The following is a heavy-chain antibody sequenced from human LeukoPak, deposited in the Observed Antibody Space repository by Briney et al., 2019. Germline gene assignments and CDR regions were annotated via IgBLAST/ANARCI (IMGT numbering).Heavy chain of an antibody. J-gene: IGHJ2*01. CDR2: ISYDGSNK. V-gene: IGHV3-30*14. CDR1: GFTFSSYA. CDR3: ARDEYFDL. Sequence: GRSLRLSCAASGFTFSSYAMHWVRQAPGKGLEWVAVISYDGSNKYYADSVKGRFTISRDNSKNTLYLQMNSLRAEDTAVYYCARDEYFDLWGRGTLVTVSS.